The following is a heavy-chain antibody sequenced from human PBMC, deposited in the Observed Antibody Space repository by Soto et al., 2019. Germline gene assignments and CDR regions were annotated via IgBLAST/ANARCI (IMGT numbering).Heavy chain of an antibody. CDR3: ARSRGGSTSWYFDS. D-gene: IGHD2-2*01. J-gene: IGHJ4*02. CDR1: RFTFRSYE. CDR2: ISSSGSTI. Sequence: GGSLRLSCAASRFTFRSYEINWVRQAPGKGLEWISYISSSGSTIYYAGSMKGRFTISRDNAQNSLYLQMNSLRAEDTAVYYCARSRGGSTSWYFDSWGQGTLVTVSS. V-gene: IGHV3-48*03.